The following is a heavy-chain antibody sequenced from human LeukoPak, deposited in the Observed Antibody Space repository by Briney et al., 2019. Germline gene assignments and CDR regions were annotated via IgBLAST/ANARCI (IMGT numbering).Heavy chain of an antibody. CDR3: ADPDYSLREGDVFDI. CDR2: ISYDGSNK. Sequence: ARSLTLSCAASGFTFSSYCMHCVSQPPGKRLEWGAGISYDGSNKYYTDSVKGRFTISRDTSKNPLYLKMNGLMAEDTAVYYCADPDYSLREGDVFDIWGQGTMVTVSS. J-gene: IGHJ3*02. CDR1: GFTFSSYC. V-gene: IGHV3-30*03. D-gene: IGHD2/OR15-2a*01.